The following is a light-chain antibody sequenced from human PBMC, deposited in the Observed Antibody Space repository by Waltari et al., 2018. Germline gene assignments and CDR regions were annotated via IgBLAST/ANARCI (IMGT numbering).Light chain of an antibody. Sequence: IVLTQSPATLSLSPGERATLSCRASQSVSVYLAWYQQKPGQAPRLLIFDASSRATGIPARFSGSGSGTDFTLTISSLEPEDFAVYYCQQRSNGLTFGGGTRVEIK. J-gene: IGKJ4*01. CDR3: QQRSNGLT. CDR1: QSVSVY. CDR2: DAS. V-gene: IGKV3-11*01.